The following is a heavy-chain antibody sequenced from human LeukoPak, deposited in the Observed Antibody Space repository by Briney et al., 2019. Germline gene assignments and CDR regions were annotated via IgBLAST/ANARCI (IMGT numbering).Heavy chain of an antibody. Sequence: GGSRRLSCAASGFSVSRNYMTWVRQAPGEGLEWVSLIYSGGSTSYADSVKGRFTISRDNSKNTLYLQMNSLRAEDTAVYYCARKTDHRTGGDYWGQGNLVTVSS. CDR2: IYSGGST. V-gene: IGHV3-66*01. D-gene: IGHD1-1*01. CDR1: GFSVSRNY. J-gene: IGHJ4*02. CDR3: ARKTDHRTGGDY.